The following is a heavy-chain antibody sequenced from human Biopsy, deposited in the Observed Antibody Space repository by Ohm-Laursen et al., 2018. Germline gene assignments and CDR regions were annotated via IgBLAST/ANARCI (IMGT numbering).Heavy chain of an antibody. CDR1: GFSFSSYG. CDR2: LWYDGTNK. D-gene: IGHD1-7*01. J-gene: IGHJ2*01. V-gene: IGHV3-33*01. CDR3: ARGGGGNSRDWYFDL. Sequence: SLRLSRAASGFSFSSYGMHWVRQAPGKGLEWVAVLWYDGTNKYYADSVKGRFTISRDNSKNTLYLQMNSLRAEDTAMYYCARGGGGNSRDWYFDLWGRGTLVTVSS.